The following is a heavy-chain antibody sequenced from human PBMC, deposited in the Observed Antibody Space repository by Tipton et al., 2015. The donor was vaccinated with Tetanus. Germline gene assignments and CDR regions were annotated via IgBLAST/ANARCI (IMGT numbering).Heavy chain of an antibody. CDR3: ARDSTHRRDGYNDFDY. CDR2: ISYSSGTI. V-gene: IGHV3-48*02. Sequence: SLRLSCEASGFIFSSYAMHWVRQAPGKGLEWVSYISYSSGTIYYADSVQGRFTISRDNAKNSLYLQMNSLRDEDTAVYYCARDSTHRRDGYNDFDYWGQGTLVTVSS. D-gene: IGHD5-24*01. J-gene: IGHJ4*02. CDR1: GFIFSSYA.